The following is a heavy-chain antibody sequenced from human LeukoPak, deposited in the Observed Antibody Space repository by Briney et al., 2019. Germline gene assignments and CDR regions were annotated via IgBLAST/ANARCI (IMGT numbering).Heavy chain of an antibody. D-gene: IGHD6-13*01. V-gene: IGHV4-61*02. J-gene: IGHJ5*02. Sequence: PSETLSLTCAASGCSVSSGNYFWSWIRQPAGKGLEWIGRIYTRGNTNYDPSLKSRVTMSLDTSKNQFSLKVRSVTAADTAVYYCARSDSSSRFDPWGQGTLVTVSS. CDR2: IYTRGNT. CDR1: GCSVSSGNYF. CDR3: ARSDSSSRFDP.